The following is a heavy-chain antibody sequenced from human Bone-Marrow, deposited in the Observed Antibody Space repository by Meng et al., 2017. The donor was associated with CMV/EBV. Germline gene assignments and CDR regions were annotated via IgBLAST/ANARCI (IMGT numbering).Heavy chain of an antibody. J-gene: IGHJ6*02. CDR2: ISSSSSTI. CDR3: AREGEAYSSSSEEKPVTGMDV. D-gene: IGHD6-6*01. CDR1: GFTFSSYS. V-gene: IGHV3-48*04. Sequence: GESLKISCAASGFTFSSYSMNWVRQAPGKGLEWVSYISSSSSTIYYADSVKGRFTISRDNAKNSLYLQMNSLRAEDTAVYYCAREGEAYSSSSEEKPVTGMDVWGQGTTVTVSS.